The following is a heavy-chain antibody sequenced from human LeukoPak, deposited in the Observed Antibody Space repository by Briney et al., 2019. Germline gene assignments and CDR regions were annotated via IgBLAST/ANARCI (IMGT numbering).Heavy chain of an antibody. CDR3: ARLHGSPYYDFWSGPYDY. Sequence: SETLSLTCTVSGGSISSSSHYWGWIRQPPGKGLEWIGYIYYSGSTNYNPSLKSRVTISVDTSKNQFSLKLSSVTAADTAVYYCARLHGSPYYDFWSGPYDYWGQGTLVTVSS. D-gene: IGHD3-3*01. CDR1: GGSISSSSHY. J-gene: IGHJ4*02. CDR2: IYYSGST. V-gene: IGHV4-61*05.